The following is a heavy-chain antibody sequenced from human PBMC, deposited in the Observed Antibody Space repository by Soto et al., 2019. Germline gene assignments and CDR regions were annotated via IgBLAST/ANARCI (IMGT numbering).Heavy chain of an antibody. CDR1: GGSISSSSYY. CDR3: ARRELVPAALS. J-gene: IGHJ5*02. V-gene: IGHV4-39*01. Sequence: SETLSLTCTVSGGSISSSSYYWGWIRQPPGKGLEWIGSIYYSGSTYYNPSLKSRVTISVDTSKNQFSLKLSSVTAADTAVYYCARRELVPAALSWGQGTLVTVSS. D-gene: IGHD2-2*01. CDR2: IYYSGST.